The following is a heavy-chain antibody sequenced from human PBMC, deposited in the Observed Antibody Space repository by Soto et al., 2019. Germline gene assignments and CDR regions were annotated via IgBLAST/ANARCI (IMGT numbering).Heavy chain of an antibody. CDR2: ISAYNGNT. CDR1: GYTFTSYG. Sequence: QVQLVQSGAEVKKPGASVKVSCKASGYTFTSYGISWVRQAPGQGLEWMGWISAYNGNTNYPQKLQGRVTMTTDTSTSTAYMELRSLRSDDTAVYYCARSYDIFTGYYPNYFDYWGQGTLVTVSS. J-gene: IGHJ4*02. V-gene: IGHV1-18*01. CDR3: ARSYDIFTGYYPNYFDY. D-gene: IGHD3-9*01.